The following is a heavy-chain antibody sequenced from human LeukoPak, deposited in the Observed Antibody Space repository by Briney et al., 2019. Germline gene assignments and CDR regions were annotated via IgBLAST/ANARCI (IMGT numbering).Heavy chain of an antibody. CDR3: ARPYSSGWYYFDY. CDR1: GYSFTSYC. CDR2: IYPGDSDT. Sequence: GGSLKISCKGSGYSFTSYCIGWVRQMPGKGLEWMGIIYPGDSDTRYSPSFQGQVTISADKSISTAYLQWSSLKASDTAMYYCARPYSSGWYYFDYWGQGTLVTVSS. J-gene: IGHJ4*02. D-gene: IGHD6-19*01. V-gene: IGHV5-51*01.